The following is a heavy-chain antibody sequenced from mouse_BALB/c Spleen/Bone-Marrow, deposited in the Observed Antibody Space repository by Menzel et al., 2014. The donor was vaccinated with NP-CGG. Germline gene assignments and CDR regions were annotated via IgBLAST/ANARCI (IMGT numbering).Heavy chain of an antibody. J-gene: IGHJ2*01. CDR2: IRNKANGYTT. V-gene: IGHV7-3*02. CDR1: GFTFTDYY. Sequence: DVKLVESGGGLVQPGGSLRLSCATSGFTFTDYYMNWVRQPPGKALEWLGFIRNKANGYTTEYGASVKSRFTISRDNSQNILYLQMNTLRADDSATYYCARDKGRVFFDYWGQGTTLTVSS. CDR3: ARDKGRVFFDY.